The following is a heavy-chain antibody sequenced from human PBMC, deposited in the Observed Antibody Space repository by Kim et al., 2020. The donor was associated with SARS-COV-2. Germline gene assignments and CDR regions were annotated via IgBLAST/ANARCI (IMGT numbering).Heavy chain of an antibody. Sequence: GGSLRLSCAASGFPFGRSWLTWLRQAPGKGLEWVANINEDGGERYYVDSVKGRFTISRDNANNAFHLQMNNLRVDDTAVYYCARGGNYYDWGRGTLGTVSS. CDR1: GFPFGRSW. D-gene: IGHD1-26*01. J-gene: IGHJ4*01. CDR3: ARGGNYYD. V-gene: IGHV3-7*01. CDR2: INEDGGER.